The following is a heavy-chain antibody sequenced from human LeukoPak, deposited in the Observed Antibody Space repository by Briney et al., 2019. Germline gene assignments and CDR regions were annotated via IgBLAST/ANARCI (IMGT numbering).Heavy chain of an antibody. CDR3: ARELQQQLDY. Sequence: PSETLSLTCTVSGGSISSYYWTWIRQPPGKGLEWIGYISYSGSTFYNPSLKSRVTMSVDTSKNHFSLKLTSVTAADTAVYYCARELQQQLDYWGQGTLVTVSS. CDR2: ISYSGST. J-gene: IGHJ4*02. D-gene: IGHD6-13*01. CDR1: GGSISSYY. V-gene: IGHV4-59*01.